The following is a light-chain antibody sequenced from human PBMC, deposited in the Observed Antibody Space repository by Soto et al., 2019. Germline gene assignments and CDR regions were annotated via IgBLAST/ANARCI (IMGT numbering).Light chain of an antibody. CDR2: DAS. V-gene: IGKV3-11*01. Sequence: EIVLTQSPATLSLSPGERATLSCRASQSVSSYLAWYQQTPGQAPRLLIYDASNRATGIPARFSGSGSGTDFTLTISSLEPEDFAVYYCQHRSSWLTFGGGTKVEIK. CDR3: QHRSSWLT. J-gene: IGKJ4*01. CDR1: QSVSSY.